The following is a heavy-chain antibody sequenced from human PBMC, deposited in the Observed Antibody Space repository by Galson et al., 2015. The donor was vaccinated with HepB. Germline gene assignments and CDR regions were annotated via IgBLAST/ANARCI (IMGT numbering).Heavy chain of an antibody. CDR1: GFSLSTSGVG. V-gene: IGHV2-5*02. Sequence: PALVKPTQTLTLTCTFSGFSLSTSGVGVGWIRQPPGKALEWLALIYWDDDKRYSPSLKSRLTITKDTSKNQVVLTMTNMDPVDTATYYCAHVKPVDIVATIPEHFDYWGQGTLVTVSS. D-gene: IGHD5-12*01. J-gene: IGHJ4*02. CDR2: IYWDDDK. CDR3: AHVKPVDIVATIPEHFDY.